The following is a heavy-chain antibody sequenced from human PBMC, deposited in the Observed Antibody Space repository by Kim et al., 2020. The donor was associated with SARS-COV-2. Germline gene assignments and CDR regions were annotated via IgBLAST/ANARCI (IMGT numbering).Heavy chain of an antibody. CDR1: GFTFSSYD. J-gene: IGHJ3*02. D-gene: IGHD6-19*01. CDR3: VRDGGIAVAGDAFHI. Sequence: GGSLRLSCAASGFTFSSYDMNWVRQAPGKGLEWVSYISSAGSTIYYADSVKGRFTISRDNAKNSLYLQMDSLRAEDTAVYYCVRDGGIAVAGDAFHIWGHGKLFTVSS. V-gene: IGHV3-48*03. CDR2: ISSAGSTI.